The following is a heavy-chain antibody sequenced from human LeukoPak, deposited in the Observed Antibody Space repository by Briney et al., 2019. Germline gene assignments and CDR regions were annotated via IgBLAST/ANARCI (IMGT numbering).Heavy chain of an antibody. CDR3: ARRRPHYYDSSGSLDY. D-gene: IGHD3-22*01. Sequence: TSETLSLTCTVSGGSISSYYWSWIRQPPGKGLEWIGYIYYSGSTNYNPSLKSRVTISVDTSKNQFSLKLSSVTAADTAVYYCARRRPHYYDSSGSLDYWGQGTLVTVSS. CDR2: IYYSGST. V-gene: IGHV4-59*08. CDR1: GGSISSYY. J-gene: IGHJ4*02.